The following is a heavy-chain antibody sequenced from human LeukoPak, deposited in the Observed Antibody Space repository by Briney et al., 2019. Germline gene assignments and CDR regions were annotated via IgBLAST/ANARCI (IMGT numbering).Heavy chain of an antibody. CDR2: VYYTGSA. V-gene: IGHV4-39*01. CDR3: ARYASGSYYWFDP. J-gene: IGHJ5*02. CDR1: GGSISSTSYH. D-gene: IGHD3-10*01. Sequence: RPSETLSLTCTVSGGSISSTSYHWAWIPQPPGKGLEWIATVYYTGSAYYNPSLKSRVTISVDTSKSQFSLKLSSVTTADTALYYCARYASGSYYWFDPWGQGTLVTVSS.